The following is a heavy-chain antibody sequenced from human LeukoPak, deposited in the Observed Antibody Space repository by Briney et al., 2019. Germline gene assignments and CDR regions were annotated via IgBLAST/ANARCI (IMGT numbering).Heavy chain of an antibody. D-gene: IGHD1-26*01. Sequence: GGSLRLSCAASGFTFSSYWMTWVRQAPGKGLEWVANIKQDGSEIYYLESVKGRFIMSRDNAKNSLYLQMNSLRAEDTALYYCAREIRPTSCLDLWGPGTLVTVAS. V-gene: IGHV3-7*01. CDR3: AREIRPTSCLDL. CDR1: GFTFSSYW. J-gene: IGHJ4*02. CDR2: IKQDGSEI.